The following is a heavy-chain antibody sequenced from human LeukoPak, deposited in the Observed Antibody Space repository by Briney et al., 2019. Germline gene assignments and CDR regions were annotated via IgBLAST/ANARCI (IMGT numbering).Heavy chain of an antibody. Sequence: GGSLRLSCAASGFTFSSYSMNWVRQAPGKGLEWVSYISSSGSTIYYADSVKGRFTISRDNAKNSLYLQMNSLRAEDTAVYYCARGAVVVVAATEGYFDYWGQGTLVTVSS. D-gene: IGHD2-15*01. J-gene: IGHJ4*02. CDR2: ISSSGSTI. CDR1: GFTFSSYS. CDR3: ARGAVVVVAATEGYFDY. V-gene: IGHV3-48*04.